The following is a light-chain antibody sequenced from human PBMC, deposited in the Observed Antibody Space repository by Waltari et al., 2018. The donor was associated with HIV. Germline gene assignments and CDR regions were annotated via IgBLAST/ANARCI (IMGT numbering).Light chain of an antibody. Sequence: SQMTQSPSSPTVSFADGVTITCRASQSIRSYFNWYQQKPGNAPKLLIFAASRLQSGIPSRFSGSESGTDFTLTISSLEPEDFAVYYCQQRYNTPLTFGGGTKVEIK. CDR2: AAS. V-gene: IGKV1-39*01. CDR1: QSIRSY. CDR3: QQRYNTPLT. J-gene: IGKJ4*01.